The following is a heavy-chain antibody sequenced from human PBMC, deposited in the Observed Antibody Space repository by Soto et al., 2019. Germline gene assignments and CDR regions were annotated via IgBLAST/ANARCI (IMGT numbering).Heavy chain of an antibody. J-gene: IGHJ4*02. CDR3: AKDTLGIMVRGVITIDY. D-gene: IGHD3-10*01. CDR1: GFTFSSYA. Sequence: EVQLLESGGGLVQPGGSLRLSCAASGFTFSSYAMSWVRQAPGKGLEWVSAISGSGGSTYYADSVKGRFTISRDNSKNTLYLQMNSLRAEDTAVYYCAKDTLGIMVRGVITIDYWGQGTLVTVSS. V-gene: IGHV3-23*01. CDR2: ISGSGGST.